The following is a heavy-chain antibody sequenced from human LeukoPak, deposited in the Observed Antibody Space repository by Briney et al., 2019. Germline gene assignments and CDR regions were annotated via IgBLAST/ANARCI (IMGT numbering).Heavy chain of an antibody. CDR1: GGSLSGYY. Sequence: PSETLSHTCAVYGGSLSGYYWSWIRQPPGKGLEWIGEINHSGITNYNPSLKSRVTISINTSKNQFSLKVTSVTAADTAVYYCARRGYDSGSDYWGQGTLVTVSS. D-gene: IGHD3-10*01. CDR2: INHSGIT. CDR3: ARRGYDSGSDY. V-gene: IGHV4-34*01. J-gene: IGHJ4*02.